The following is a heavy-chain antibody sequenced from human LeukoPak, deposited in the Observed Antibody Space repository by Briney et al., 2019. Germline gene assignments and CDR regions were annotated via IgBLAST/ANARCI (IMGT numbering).Heavy chain of an antibody. V-gene: IGHV3-30*02. J-gene: IGHJ6*03. Sequence: PGGSLRLSCAASGFTFSSYGMHWVRQAPGKGLEWVAFIRYDGSNKYYVDSVKGRFTISRDTSRNTLYLQINSLRPEDTAVYYCAREVSHRTHHYYYYMDVWGKGTTVTVSS. CDR2: IRYDGSNK. CDR3: AREVSHRTHHYYYYMDV. CDR1: GFTFSSYG. D-gene: IGHD1-7*01.